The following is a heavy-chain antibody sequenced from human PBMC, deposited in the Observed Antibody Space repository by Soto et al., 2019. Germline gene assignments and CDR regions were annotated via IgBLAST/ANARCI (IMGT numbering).Heavy chain of an antibody. Sequence: SETLSLTCTVSGGSISSYYWSWIRQPAGKGLEWIGRIYTSGSTNYNPSLKSRVTMSVDTSKNQFSLKLSSVTAADTAVYYCAREYYYDSSGYHGTVFDYWGQGTLVTVS. D-gene: IGHD3-22*01. CDR2: IYTSGST. CDR1: GGSISSYY. CDR3: AREYYYDSSGYHGTVFDY. V-gene: IGHV4-4*07. J-gene: IGHJ4*02.